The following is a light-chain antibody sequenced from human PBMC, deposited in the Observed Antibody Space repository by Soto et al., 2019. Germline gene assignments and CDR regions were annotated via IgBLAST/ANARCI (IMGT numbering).Light chain of an antibody. J-gene: IGLJ1*01. CDR1: RSDVGVYNY. Sequence: QSALTQPASVSGSPGQSIAISCTGTRSDVGVYNYVSWYQQHPGKAPKLMISEVTNRPSGVSDRFSGSKSGNTASLTISGLQAEDEADYYCSSFTSRFTFVFGTGTKLTVL. CDR3: SSFTSRFTFV. V-gene: IGLV2-14*01. CDR2: EVT.